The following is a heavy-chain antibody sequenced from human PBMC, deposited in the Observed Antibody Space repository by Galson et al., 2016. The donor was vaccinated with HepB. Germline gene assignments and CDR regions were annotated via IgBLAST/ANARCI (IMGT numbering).Heavy chain of an antibody. CDR3: ARERTLGSYPFYYYYGLDV. CDR1: GFTFSSYW. CDR2: INSDGSIT. Sequence: SLRLSCAASGFTFSSYWMHWVRQAPGKGLVWVSHINSDGSITKYADSVKGRFAISRDNDKNTLYLQMNSLRAEDTAVYYCARERTLGSYPFYYYYGLDVWGQGTTVTVSS. J-gene: IGHJ6*02. V-gene: IGHV3-74*03. D-gene: IGHD1-26*01.